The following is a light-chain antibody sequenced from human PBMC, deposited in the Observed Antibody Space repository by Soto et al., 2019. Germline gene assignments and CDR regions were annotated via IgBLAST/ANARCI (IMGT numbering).Light chain of an antibody. J-gene: IGLJ1*01. CDR1: SSDVGDYNY. CDR3: SSYTSSSTAV. Sequence: QSALTQPASVSGSPGQSITISCTGTSSDVGDYNYVSWYQQHPGKAPKLMIYEVRSRPSGVSNRFSGSKSGNRASLTISGLQAEDEAHYYCSSYTSSSTAVFGTGTKVTVL. CDR2: EVR. V-gene: IGLV2-14*01.